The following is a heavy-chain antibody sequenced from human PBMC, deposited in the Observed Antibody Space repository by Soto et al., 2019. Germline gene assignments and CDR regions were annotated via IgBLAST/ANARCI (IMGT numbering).Heavy chain of an antibody. Sequence: QVQMVQSGGEVKKPGASVKVSCKTSGYTFTDYGISWVRQAPGQGLEWMGWINTYNDKTDYTQKLQARVTLTTDTATTTAYMALRGPTSVDTAVYYCARGYDIWSGRSFGMDVWGQATTIMVSS. V-gene: IGHV1-18*01. CDR2: INTYNDKT. CDR3: ARGYDIWSGRSFGMDV. D-gene: IGHD3-3*01. J-gene: IGHJ6*02. CDR1: GYTFTDYG.